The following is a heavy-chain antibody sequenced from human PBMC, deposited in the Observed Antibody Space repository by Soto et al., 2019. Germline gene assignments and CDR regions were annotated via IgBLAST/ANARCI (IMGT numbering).Heavy chain of an antibody. V-gene: IGHV5-10-1*01. D-gene: IGHD2-2*01. Sequence: GESLKLSCNGCGYSFTIYCISCELQMPGKGLEWMGRIDPSDSYTNYSPSFQGHVTISADKSISTAYLQWSSLKASDTAMYYCARYCSSTACYFDYWGQGTLVTVSS. CDR2: IDPSDSYT. CDR3: ARYCSSTACYFDY. J-gene: IGHJ4*02. CDR1: GYSFTIYC.